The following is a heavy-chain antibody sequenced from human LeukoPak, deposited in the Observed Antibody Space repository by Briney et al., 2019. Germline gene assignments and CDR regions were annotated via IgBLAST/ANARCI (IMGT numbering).Heavy chain of an antibody. CDR2: ISHDGNNK. V-gene: IGHV3-30*03. Sequence: PGGSLRLSCAASGFPFSDYGMYWVRQAPGKGLEWLAVISHDGNNKYYADSVKGRITISRDNSMNTLYLQMNSLRAEDTAVYYCAGRSITMVRGVIIKGYDAFDIWGQGTMVTVSS. D-gene: IGHD3-10*01. CDR1: GFPFSDYG. CDR3: AGRSITMVRGVIIKGYDAFDI. J-gene: IGHJ3*02.